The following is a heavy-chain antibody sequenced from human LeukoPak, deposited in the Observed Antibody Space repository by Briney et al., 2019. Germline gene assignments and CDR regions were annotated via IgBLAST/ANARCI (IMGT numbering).Heavy chain of an antibody. CDR3: ARDKCEGCHDDY. D-gene: IGHD2-2*01. CDR2: ISSSSSYI. J-gene: IGHJ4*02. V-gene: IGHV3-21*01. CDR1: GFTFSSYA. Sequence: GGSLRLSCAASGFTFSSYAMHWVRQAPGKGLEWVSSISSSSSYIYYADSVKGRFTISRDNAKNSLYLQMNSLRAEDTAVYYCARDKCEGCHDDYWGQGTLVTVSS.